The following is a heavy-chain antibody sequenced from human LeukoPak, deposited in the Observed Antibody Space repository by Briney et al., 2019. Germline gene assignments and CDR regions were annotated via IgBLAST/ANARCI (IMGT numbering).Heavy chain of an antibody. CDR3: ARVTREDIVGITSHLCGGFDI. V-gene: IGHV3-30*04. J-gene: IGHJ3*02. CDR2: ISYDGSNK. Sequence: GRSLRLSCAASGFTFSSYAMHWVRQAPGKGLEWVAVISYDGSNKYYADSVKGRFTISRDNSKNTLYLQMNSLRAEDTAVYYCARVTREDIVGITSHLCGGFDIWGQGTMVTVSS. D-gene: IGHD2-15*01. CDR1: GFTFSSYA.